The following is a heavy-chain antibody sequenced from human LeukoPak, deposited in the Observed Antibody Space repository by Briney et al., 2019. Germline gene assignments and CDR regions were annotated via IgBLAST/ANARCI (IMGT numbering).Heavy chain of an antibody. J-gene: IGHJ2*01. CDR2: IKTDGTIT. CDR1: GFTFSSYW. CDR3: ARAKTGNWYFDL. D-gene: IGHD3-10*01. V-gene: IGHV3-74*01. Sequence: GGSLRLSCAASGFTFSSYWIHWVRQAPGEGLVWVSRIKTDGTITTYADSVEGRSTISRDNAKNTVYLQMNGLRAEDTAVYYCARAKTGNWYFDLWGRGTLVTVSS.